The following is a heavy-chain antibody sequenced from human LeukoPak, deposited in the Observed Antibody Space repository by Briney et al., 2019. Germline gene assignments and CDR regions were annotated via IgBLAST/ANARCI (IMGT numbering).Heavy chain of an antibody. CDR1: GGSISSYY. Sequence: SETLSLTCTVSGGSISSYYWSWIRQPPGKGLEWIGYIYYSGSTNYNPSLKSRVTISVDTSKNQFSLKLSSVTAADTAVYYCARRGPSGDFDYWGQGTLVTASS. CDR2: IYYSGST. CDR3: ARRGPSGDFDY. V-gene: IGHV4-59*08. D-gene: IGHD3-10*01. J-gene: IGHJ4*02.